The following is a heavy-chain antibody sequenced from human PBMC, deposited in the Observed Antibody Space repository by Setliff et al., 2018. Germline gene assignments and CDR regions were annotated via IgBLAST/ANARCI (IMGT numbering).Heavy chain of an antibody. CDR2: INPNSGGT. D-gene: IGHD1-26*01. CDR3: ATNLNSGSLTPDAFDI. J-gene: IGHJ3*02. V-gene: IGHV1-2*04. Sequence: VASVKVSCKASGYTFTGYYMHWVRQAPGQGLEWMGWINPNSGGTNYAQKFQGWVTMTRDTSISTAYMELSSLRSEDTAVYYCATNLNSGSLTPDAFDIWGQGTMVTV. CDR1: GYTFTGYY.